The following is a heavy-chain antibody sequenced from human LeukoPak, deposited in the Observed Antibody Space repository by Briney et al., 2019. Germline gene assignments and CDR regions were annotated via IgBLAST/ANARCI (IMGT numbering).Heavy chain of an antibody. J-gene: IGHJ4*02. Sequence: SETLSLTCTVAGVSISDFHWSWLRQSPEKGLEWIGWITNSGDANYNPSLESRLAMSAETTKRQLSLRVTSVTDADTAVYYCARHVEHAAYFHHWGQGILATVSS. CDR1: GVSISDFH. V-gene: IGHV4-59*08. CDR2: ITNSGDA. CDR3: ARHVEHAAYFHH. D-gene: IGHD1/OR15-1a*01.